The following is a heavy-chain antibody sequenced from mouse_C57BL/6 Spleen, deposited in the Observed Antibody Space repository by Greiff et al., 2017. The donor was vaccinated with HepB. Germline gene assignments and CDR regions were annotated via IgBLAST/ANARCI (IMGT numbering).Heavy chain of an antibody. V-gene: IGHV5-17*01. CDR3: ARPFTTVYYFDY. CDR2: ISSGSSTI. CDR1: GFTFSDYG. Sequence: EVKLVESGGGLVKPGGSLKLSCAASGFTFSDYGMHWVRQAPEKGLEWVAYISSGSSTIYYADTVKGRFTISRDNAKNTLFLQMTSLRSEDTAMYYCARPFTTVYYFDYWGQGTTLTVSS. J-gene: IGHJ2*01. D-gene: IGHD1-1*01.